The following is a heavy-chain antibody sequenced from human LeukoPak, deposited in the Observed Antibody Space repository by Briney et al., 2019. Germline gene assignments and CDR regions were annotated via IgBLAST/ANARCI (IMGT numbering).Heavy chain of an antibody. CDR1: GYTFTSYG. CDR2: ISAYNGNT. D-gene: IGHD3-16*01. V-gene: IGHV1-18*01. Sequence: GASVKVSCKASGYTFTSYGISWVRQAPGQGLEWMGWISAYNGNTNSAQKFQDRVTMTTDTSTNTAYMELRSLRSDDTAVYYCARKALNLGALGYWGQGTLVTVSS. J-gene: IGHJ4*02. CDR3: ARKALNLGALGY.